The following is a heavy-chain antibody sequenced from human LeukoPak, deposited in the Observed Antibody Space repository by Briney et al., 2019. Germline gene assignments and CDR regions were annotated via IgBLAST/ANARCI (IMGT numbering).Heavy chain of an antibody. V-gene: IGHV5-51*01. D-gene: IGHD2-8*02. Sequence: GESLKISCQVSGYSFTNYWIVWVRQMPGKGLEWMGIIYPGDSDTKYSPSFQGQVTFSADKSINIVYLQWSGLKASDTAMYYCARQGTGYSFDYWGQGTLVTVSS. CDR1: GYSFTNYW. CDR3: ARQGTGYSFDY. J-gene: IGHJ4*02. CDR2: IYPGDSDT.